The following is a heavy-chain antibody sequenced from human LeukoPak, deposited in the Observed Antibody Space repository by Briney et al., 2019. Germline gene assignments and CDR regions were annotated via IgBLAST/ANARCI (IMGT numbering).Heavy chain of an antibody. CDR1: GFTFSSYS. V-gene: IGHV3-48*04. J-gene: IGHJ4*02. CDR2: ISSSGNTI. D-gene: IGHD5-18*01. Sequence: PGGSLRLSCAASGFTFSSYSMNWVRQAPGNGLEWVSYISSSGNTIDHADSVKGRFTISRDNAKNSLYLQMVSLRAEDTAVYYCARLRGYSYGYGDYWGQGTLVTVSS. CDR3: ARLRGYSYGYGDY.